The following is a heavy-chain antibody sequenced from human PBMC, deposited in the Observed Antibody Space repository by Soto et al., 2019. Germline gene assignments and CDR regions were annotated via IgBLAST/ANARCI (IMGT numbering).Heavy chain of an antibody. CDR1: GFTVSSKY. Sequence: ESGGGLVQPGGSLRLSCAASGFTVSSKYMSWVRQAPGKGLEWVSLIQSGGTTYYADSVKGRFTISRDSSKNMLHLQMDSLRAEDTAVYYCARADILCSGGSCYGVPMDGWGKGTTVTVSS. J-gene: IGHJ6*03. CDR2: IQSGGTT. D-gene: IGHD2-15*01. V-gene: IGHV3-66*01. CDR3: ARADILCSGGSCYGVPMDG.